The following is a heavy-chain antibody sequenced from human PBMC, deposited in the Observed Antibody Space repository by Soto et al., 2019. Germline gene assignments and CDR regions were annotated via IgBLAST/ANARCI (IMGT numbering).Heavy chain of an antibody. CDR1: GYSFTSYW. Sequence: GESLKISCXGSGYSFTSYWIGWVRQMPGKGLEWMGIIYPGDSDTRYSPSFQGQVTISADKSISTAYLQWSSLKASDTAMYYCARRTDFWSGYYTLYYFDYWGQGTLVTVSS. CDR2: IYPGDSDT. D-gene: IGHD3-3*01. J-gene: IGHJ4*02. V-gene: IGHV5-51*01. CDR3: ARRTDFWSGYYTLYYFDY.